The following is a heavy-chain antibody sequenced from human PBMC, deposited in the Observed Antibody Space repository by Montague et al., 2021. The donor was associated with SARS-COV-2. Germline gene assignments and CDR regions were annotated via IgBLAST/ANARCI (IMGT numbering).Heavy chain of an antibody. V-gene: IGHV6-1*01. Sequence: CAISGDSVSSNTATWNGIRQSPSRGREWLGRKYYRSKWYHDYAISLKSRITINPDTSKNQFSLQLSSVAPEDTAVFYCARTTTRMLYPENAFDIWGQGTMVTVSS. J-gene: IGHJ3*02. CDR1: GDSVSSNTAT. CDR2: KYYRSKWYH. D-gene: IGHD2-15*01. CDR3: ARTTTRMLYPENAFDI.